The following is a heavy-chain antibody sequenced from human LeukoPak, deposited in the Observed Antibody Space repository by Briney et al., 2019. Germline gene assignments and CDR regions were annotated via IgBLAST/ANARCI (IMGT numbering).Heavy chain of an antibody. D-gene: IGHD5-24*01. J-gene: IGHJ4*02. CDR2: IIPIFGTA. V-gene: IGHV1-69*06. CDR1: GGTFISYA. CDR3: ARDTWLQLDY. Sequence: ASVTVSFTASGGTFISYAISWVRQAPGQGLEWMGRIIPIFGTANYAQKFQGRVTITADKSTSTAYMELSSLRSEDTAVYYCARDTWLQLDYWGQGTLVTVSS.